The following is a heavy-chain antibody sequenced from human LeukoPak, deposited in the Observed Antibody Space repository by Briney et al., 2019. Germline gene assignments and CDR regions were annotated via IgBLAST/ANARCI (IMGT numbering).Heavy chain of an antibody. CDR2: IIPILGIA. Sequence: SVKVSCKASGGTFSSYAISWVRQAPGQGLEWMGRIIPILGIANYAQKFQGRVTITADKSTSTAYMELSSLRSEDTAVYYCARVGRTYYYDSSGYYGAFDIWGQGTMVTVSS. J-gene: IGHJ3*02. V-gene: IGHV1-69*04. CDR3: ARVGRTYYYDSSGYYGAFDI. CDR1: GGTFSSYA. D-gene: IGHD3-22*01.